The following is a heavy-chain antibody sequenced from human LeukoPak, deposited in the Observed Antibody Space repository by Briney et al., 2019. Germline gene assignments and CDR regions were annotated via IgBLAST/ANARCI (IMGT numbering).Heavy chain of an antibody. CDR1: GGSISSSIYY. J-gene: IGHJ6*03. Sequence: SETLSLTCSVSGGSISSSIYYWGWLRQPPGEGLEWLGSIHYSGTTYYNPSLKSRVTISVDTSKNQFSLKLNSVTAADTAVYYCARAIPPAQPLVSLYYMDVWGKGTTVTISS. CDR3: ARAIPPAQPLVSLYYMDV. CDR2: IHYSGTT. V-gene: IGHV4-39*01. D-gene: IGHD6-13*01.